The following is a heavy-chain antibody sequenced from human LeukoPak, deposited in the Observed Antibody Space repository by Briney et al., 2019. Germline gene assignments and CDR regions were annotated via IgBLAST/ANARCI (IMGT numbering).Heavy chain of an antibody. V-gene: IGHV4-4*02. Sequence: SETLSLTCAVSGGSISSSNWWSWVRQPPGKGLEWIGEIYHSGSTNYNPSLKSRVTISVDKSKNQFSLKLSSVTAADTAVYYCARRNLRGYSYGYNFDYWGQGTLVTVSS. CDR3: ARRNLRGYSYGYNFDY. CDR1: GGSISSSNW. CDR2: IYHSGST. D-gene: IGHD5-18*01. J-gene: IGHJ4*02.